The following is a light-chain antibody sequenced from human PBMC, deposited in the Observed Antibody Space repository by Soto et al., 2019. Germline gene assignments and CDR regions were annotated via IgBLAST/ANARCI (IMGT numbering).Light chain of an antibody. CDR2: GAS. V-gene: IGKV3-20*01. CDR3: QQYGNSPPWT. J-gene: IGKJ1*01. CDR1: QSVSSY. Sequence: EIVLKHSPATLSLSPCERATLSSRASQSVSSYLAWYQQKPGQAPRLLIYGASSRATGIPARFSGSGSGTDFTLTISRLEPEDFAVYYCQQYGNSPPWTFGQGTKVDIK.